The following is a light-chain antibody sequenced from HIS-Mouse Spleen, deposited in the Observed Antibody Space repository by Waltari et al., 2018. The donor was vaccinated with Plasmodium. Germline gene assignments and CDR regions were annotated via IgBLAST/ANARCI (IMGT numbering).Light chain of an antibody. CDR3: QVWDSSTVV. V-gene: IGLV3-9*01. CDR2: RDS. J-gene: IGLJ2*01. Sequence: SYELTQPLSVSVALGQTARITCGGNNLGSKNVHWYQQKPGQAPVPVIYRDSNRPSGIPERFSGSNSGNTATLTISRAQAGDEADYYCQVWDSSTVVFGGGTKLTVL. CDR1: NLGSKN.